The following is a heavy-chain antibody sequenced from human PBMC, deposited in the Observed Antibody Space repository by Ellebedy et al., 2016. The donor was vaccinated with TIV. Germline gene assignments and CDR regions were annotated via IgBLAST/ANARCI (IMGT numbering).Heavy chain of an antibody. CDR2: INRDATEA. CDR3: AKGCGGSCYWEAY. Sequence: PGGSLRLSCAASRFTFRNFWMAWVRQAPGKGLEWVANINRDATEAYYVDSVKGRFTISRDNGKDSLYLQMNNLRAEDTAVYYCAKGCGGSCYWEAYWGQGTLVTVSS. D-gene: IGHD2-15*01. J-gene: IGHJ4*02. V-gene: IGHV3-7*03. CDR1: RFTFRNFW.